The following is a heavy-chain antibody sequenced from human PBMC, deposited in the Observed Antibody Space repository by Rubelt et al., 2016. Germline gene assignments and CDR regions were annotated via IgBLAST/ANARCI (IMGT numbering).Heavy chain of an antibody. CDR3: ARILLPDYYDSSGGMDV. CDR2: IDWDDDK. V-gene: IGHV2-70*15. CDR1: GFSLSTSGMC. D-gene: IGHD3-22*01. Sequence: QVTLRESGPALVKPTQTLTLSCTFSGFSLSTSGMCVSWIRQPPGKALEWLARIDWDDDKYYSTSLKTRLTISKDTPKHQVVLTMTNMDPVDTATYYCARILLPDYYDSSGGMDVWGQGTTVTVSS. J-gene: IGHJ6*02.